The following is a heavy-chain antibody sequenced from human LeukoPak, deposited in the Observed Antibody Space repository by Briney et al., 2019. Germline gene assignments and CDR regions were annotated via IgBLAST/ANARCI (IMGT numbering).Heavy chain of an antibody. D-gene: IGHD6-13*01. CDR2: ISYDGSNK. J-gene: IGHJ6*03. V-gene: IGHV3-30*04. Sequence: GGSLRLSCAASGFTFSNYALHWVRQAPGKGLEWVAVISYDGSNKFYADSVRGRFTISRDNSKNTLFLQMNSLRAEDTAVYYCAKDRVATERYYMDVWGKGTTVTISS. CDR1: GFTFSNYA. CDR3: AKDRVATERYYMDV.